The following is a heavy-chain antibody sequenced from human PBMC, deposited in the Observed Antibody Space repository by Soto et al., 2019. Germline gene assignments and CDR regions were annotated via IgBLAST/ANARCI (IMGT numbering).Heavy chain of an antibody. V-gene: IGHV3-30*18. J-gene: IGHJ3*02. CDR1: GFTFSSYG. CDR3: AKAPLRTGSAFAI. CDR2: ISYDGSNK. Sequence: QVQLVESGGGVVQPGRSLRLSCAASGFTFSSYGMHWVRQAPGKGLEWVAVISYDGSNKYYADSVKGRFTISRDNSKNPLYLQMNSLRAEDTAVYYCAKAPLRTGSAFAIWGQGTMVTVSS. D-gene: IGHD3-10*02.